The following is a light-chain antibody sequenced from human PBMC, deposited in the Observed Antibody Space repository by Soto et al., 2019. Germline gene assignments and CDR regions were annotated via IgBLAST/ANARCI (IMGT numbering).Light chain of an antibody. CDR1: QSVSSSY. V-gene: IGKV3-20*01. Sequence: EILLTQSPGTLSLSPGERATLSCRASQSVSSSYLAWYQQKPGQGPRLLIYGASSRATGIPDRFRGSGSGTDFTLTISRLEPEDFAVYYCQQYAGSPKTFGQGTKV. J-gene: IGKJ1*01. CDR3: QQYAGSPKT. CDR2: GAS.